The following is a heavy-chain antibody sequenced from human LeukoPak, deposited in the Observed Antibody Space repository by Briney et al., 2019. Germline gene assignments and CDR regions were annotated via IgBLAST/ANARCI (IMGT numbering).Heavy chain of an antibody. CDR1: GGSISSSSYY. CDR2: IYYSGST. Sequence: PSETLSLTCTVSGGSISSSSYYWGWIRRPPGKGLEWIGSIYYSGSTYYNPSLKSRVTISVDTSKNQFSLKLSSVTAADTAVYYCARHHAVTSIYYFDYWGQGTLVTVSS. V-gene: IGHV4-39*01. CDR3: ARHHAVTSIYYFDY. J-gene: IGHJ4*02. D-gene: IGHD2-21*02.